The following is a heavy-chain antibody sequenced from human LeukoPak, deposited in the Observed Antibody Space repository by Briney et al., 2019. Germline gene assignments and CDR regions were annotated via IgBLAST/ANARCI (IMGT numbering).Heavy chain of an antibody. CDR3: VRHDGRGGATMGALDS. V-gene: IGHV4-39*01. CDR1: GDSISGSSHH. Sequence: PSETLSLTCTVSGDSISGSSHHWGWIRQSPGKGLEWIGSIYYGRTTYYNPSLNNRVSISVVTSKNQFSLQLNSMSAADTAVYYCVRHDGRGGATMGALDSWGQGSLVTVSS. J-gene: IGHJ4*02. CDR2: IYYGRTT. D-gene: IGHD3-16*01.